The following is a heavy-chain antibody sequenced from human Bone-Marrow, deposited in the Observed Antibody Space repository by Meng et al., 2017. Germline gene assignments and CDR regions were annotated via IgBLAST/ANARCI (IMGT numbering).Heavy chain of an antibody. D-gene: IGHD2-15*01. CDR3: ARDRNPCSGGSCEHDAFDI. V-gene: IGHV3-30*01. J-gene: IGHJ3*02. CDR2: ISYDGSNK. CDR1: GFTSSSYA. Sequence: GGFLRLSCAASGFTSSSYAMHWVRQAPGKGLEWVAVISYDGSNKYYADSVKGRFTISRDNSKNTLYLQMNSLRAEDTAVYYCARDRNPCSGGSCEHDAFDIWGQGTMVTVSS.